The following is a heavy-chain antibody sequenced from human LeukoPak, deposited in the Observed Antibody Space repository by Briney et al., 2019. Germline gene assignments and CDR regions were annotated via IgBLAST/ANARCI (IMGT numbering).Heavy chain of an antibody. D-gene: IGHD3-10*01. J-gene: IGHJ5*02. CDR1: GCIFTRYA. Sequence: GASVKVSCKASGCIFTRYAMYWVRQAPGQRLEWMGWINGDKGNTKYSQKFQGRVTITRDTSASTAHMELSSLRSEDTAVYYCARGEVIIMLRGVIGSNWLDLWGQGTLVTVSS. CDR2: INGDKGNT. CDR3: ARGEVIIMLRGVIGSNWLDL. V-gene: IGHV1-3*01.